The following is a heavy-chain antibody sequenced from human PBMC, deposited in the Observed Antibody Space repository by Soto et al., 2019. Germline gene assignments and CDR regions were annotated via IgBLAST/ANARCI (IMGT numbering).Heavy chain of an antibody. CDR2: IYWDDDK. Sequence: QITLKESGPTLVKPTQTLTLTCTFSGFSLSTSGVGVGWIRQPPGKALEWLALIYWDDDKRYSPSLKSRLTITKDTSKNQVVLTMTNMDPVDTATYYCAHRLATAEWLLWAFDYWGQGTLVTVSS. J-gene: IGHJ4*02. CDR3: AHRLATAEWLLWAFDY. V-gene: IGHV2-5*02. D-gene: IGHD3-3*01. CDR1: GFSLSTSGVG.